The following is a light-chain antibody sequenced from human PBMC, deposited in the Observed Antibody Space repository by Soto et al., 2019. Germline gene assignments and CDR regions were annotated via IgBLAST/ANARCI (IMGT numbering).Light chain of an antibody. Sequence: EMVLTQSPDTLSLSPGQRATLSCRASQSVRSDYFAWYQQKPGQAPRVIIFGVSTRATGVPDRFSGSVSGTDFTLTISRLEPEDFALYYCQQYGNSPLTFGGGTKVEIK. CDR1: QSVRSDY. J-gene: IGKJ4*01. V-gene: IGKV3-20*01. CDR3: QQYGNSPLT. CDR2: GVS.